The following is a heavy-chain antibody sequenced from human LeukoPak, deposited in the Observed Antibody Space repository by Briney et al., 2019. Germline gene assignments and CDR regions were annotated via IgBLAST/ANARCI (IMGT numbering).Heavy chain of an antibody. Sequence: GGSLRLSCAASGFTFSSYAMSWVRQAPGKGLEWVSAISGSGGSTYYADSVEGRFTISRDNSKNTLYLQMNSLRAEDTAVYYCAKGFSGSYDRWVDYWGQGTLVTVSS. CDR1: GFTFSSYA. CDR3: AKGFSGSYDRWVDY. J-gene: IGHJ4*02. D-gene: IGHD1-26*01. CDR2: ISGSGGST. V-gene: IGHV3-23*01.